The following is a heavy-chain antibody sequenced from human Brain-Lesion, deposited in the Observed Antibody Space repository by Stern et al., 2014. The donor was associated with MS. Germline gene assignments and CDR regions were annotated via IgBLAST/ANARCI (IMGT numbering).Heavy chain of an antibody. Sequence: QVQLQESGPGLVKPSGTLSLTCAVSGASLSNTQWWTWVRQSPGKGLEWIGEIYQSGSAHYNPPLRSPVTISVDRSKNSFSLKLNSVTAADTAVYYCARDPRRGGLSGYYHGMDVWGQGTTVTVSS. D-gene: IGHD3-10*01. CDR3: ARDPRRGGLSGYYHGMDV. CDR1: GASLSNTQW. CDR2: IYQSGSA. J-gene: IGHJ6*02. V-gene: IGHV4-4*02.